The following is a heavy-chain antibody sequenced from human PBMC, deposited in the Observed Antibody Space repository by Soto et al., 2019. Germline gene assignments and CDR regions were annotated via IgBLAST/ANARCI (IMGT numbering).Heavy chain of an antibody. CDR3: ARSVATPGTNIDF. D-gene: IGHD1-1*01. J-gene: IGHJ4*02. Sequence: SETLSLTCSVSGGSMNGYYWSWIRQTPGQGLEWLGFIYFSGSTRYNPSLMSRLTISLDKSKRQFSMSLSSVTAADTAVYYCARSVATPGTNIDFWGQGTLFTVSS. V-gene: IGHV4-4*09. CDR1: GGSMNGYY. CDR2: IYFSGST.